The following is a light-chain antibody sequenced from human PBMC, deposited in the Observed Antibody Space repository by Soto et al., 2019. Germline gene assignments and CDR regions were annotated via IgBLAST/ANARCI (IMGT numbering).Light chain of an antibody. J-gene: IGKJ5*01. V-gene: IGKV1-33*01. CDR2: DAT. CDR1: QDIRVY. CDR3: QQDEAYPIT. Sequence: DIQMNQSPSSLSASVGDRVTITCQASQDIRVYLNWYQQKPGQPPKLLIYDATNFETGVSNRFSGSGSGRHFTLAILSLQPDDIGTFYCQQDEAYPITYGHGTQGDI.